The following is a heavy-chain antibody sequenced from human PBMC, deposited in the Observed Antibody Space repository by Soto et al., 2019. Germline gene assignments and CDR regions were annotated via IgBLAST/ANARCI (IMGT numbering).Heavy chain of an antibody. CDR3: AGGGCSSTSCYISWENYYYYGMDV. D-gene: IGHD2-2*02. Sequence: SETLSLTCTVSGGSISSYYWSWIRQPPGKGLEWIGYIYYSGSTNYNPSLKSRVTISVDTSKNQFSLKLSSVTAADTAVYYCAGGGCSSTSCYISWENYYYYGMDVWGQGTTVTVS. CDR1: GGSISSYY. CDR2: IYYSGST. V-gene: IGHV4-59*01. J-gene: IGHJ6*02.